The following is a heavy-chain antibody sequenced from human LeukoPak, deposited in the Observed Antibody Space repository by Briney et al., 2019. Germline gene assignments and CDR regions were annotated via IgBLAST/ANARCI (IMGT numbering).Heavy chain of an antibody. V-gene: IGHV4-31*03. D-gene: IGHD3-10*01. CDR1: GGSISSGGYY. CDR2: IYYSGST. CDR3: ARWDHAPYYGSGSTTLNAFDI. Sequence: SQTLSLTCTVSGGSISSGGYYWSWIRQHPGKGLEWIGYIYYSGSTYYSPSLKSRVTISVDTSKNQFSLKLSSVTAADTTVYYCARWDHAPYYGSGSTTLNAFDIWGQGTMVTASS. J-gene: IGHJ3*02.